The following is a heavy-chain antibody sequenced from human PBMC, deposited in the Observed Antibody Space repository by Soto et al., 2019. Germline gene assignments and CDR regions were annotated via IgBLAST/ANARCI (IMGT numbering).Heavy chain of an antibody. V-gene: IGHV1-18*01. Sequence: QVQLVQSGAEVKKPGASVKVSCKGSGYTFISYGTSWVRQAPGQGLEWMGWISGYSANTNYAQKFQGRVTMTIDTSXXTAYMELRTLRSDDTAVYYCARTLAGVIVPSVFDYWGQGTPVTVSS. CDR3: ARTLAGVIVPSVFDY. CDR1: GYTFISYG. CDR2: ISGYSANT. J-gene: IGHJ4*02. D-gene: IGHD3-16*02.